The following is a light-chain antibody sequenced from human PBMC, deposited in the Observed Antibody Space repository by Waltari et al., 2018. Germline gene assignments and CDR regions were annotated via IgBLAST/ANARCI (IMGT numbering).Light chain of an antibody. CDR2: EVS. CDR1: SSDVGGYNY. Sequence: QSALTQPASVSGSPGQSTTISCPGTSSDVGGYNYFSWYQQHPGKAPKLMIYEVSNRPSGVSNRFSGSKSGNTASLTISGLQAEDEADYYCSSYTSSSTLVVFGGGTKLTVL. V-gene: IGLV2-14*01. CDR3: SSYTSSSTLVV. J-gene: IGLJ2*01.